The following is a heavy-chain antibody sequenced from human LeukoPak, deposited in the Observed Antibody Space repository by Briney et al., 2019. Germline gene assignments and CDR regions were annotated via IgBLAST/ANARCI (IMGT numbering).Heavy chain of an antibody. CDR3: ARGGFRFFAH. CDR2: IKQDGSER. CDR1: GFTFSSYG. J-gene: IGHJ5*02. Sequence: GRSLRLSCAASGFTFSSYGMHWVRQAPGKGLEWVANIKQDGSERYYVDSVKGRFTISRDNAKNSLYLQMNSLRAEDTAVYYCARGGFRFFAHWGQGTLVAVSS. V-gene: IGHV3-7*04. D-gene: IGHD3-22*01.